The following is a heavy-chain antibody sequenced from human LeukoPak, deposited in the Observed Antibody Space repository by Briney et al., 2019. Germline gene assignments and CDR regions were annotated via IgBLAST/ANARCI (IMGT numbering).Heavy chain of an antibody. CDR2: ISSSSSYI. D-gene: IGHD3-22*01. CDR1: GFTFSSYW. Sequence: PGGSLRLSCAASGFTFSSYWMAWVRQAPGKGLEWVSSISSSSSYIYYADSVKGRFTISRDNAKNSLYLQMNSLRAEDTAVYYCARAWYYYDSSGYPIGYWGQGTLVTVSS. V-gene: IGHV3-21*01. CDR3: ARAWYYYDSSGYPIGY. J-gene: IGHJ4*02.